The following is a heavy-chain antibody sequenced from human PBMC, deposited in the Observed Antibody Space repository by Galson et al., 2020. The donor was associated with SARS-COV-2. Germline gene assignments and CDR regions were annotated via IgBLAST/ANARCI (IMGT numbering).Heavy chain of an antibody. V-gene: IGHV4-59*11. J-gene: IGHJ6*03. Sequence: SETLSLTCTVSCGSISSHYWSWIRQPPGKGLEWIGYIYYSGSTNYNPSLKSRVTISVDTSKNQFSLKLSSVTAADTAVYYCARSPYYYGSGSYYNGYYYYYMDVWGKGTTVTVSS. D-gene: IGHD3-10*01. CDR3: ARSPYYYGSGSYYNGYYYYYMDV. CDR1: CGSISSHY. CDR2: IYYSGST.